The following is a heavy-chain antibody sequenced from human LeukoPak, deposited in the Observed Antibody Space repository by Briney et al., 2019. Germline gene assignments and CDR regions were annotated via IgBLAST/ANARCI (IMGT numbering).Heavy chain of an antibody. CDR3: ARHSTDYGDYISGPEDWYFDL. CDR1: GDSVSSNTTG. D-gene: IGHD4-17*01. V-gene: IGHV6-1*01. CDR2: TYYRSKWYN. Sequence: SQTLSLTFAISGDSVSSNTTGWNWIRQSPSRGLEWLGRTYYRSKWYNDYAVSVKSRITINPDTSKNQFSLKLSSVTAADTAVYYCARHSTDYGDYISGPEDWYFDLWGRGTLVTVSS. J-gene: IGHJ2*01.